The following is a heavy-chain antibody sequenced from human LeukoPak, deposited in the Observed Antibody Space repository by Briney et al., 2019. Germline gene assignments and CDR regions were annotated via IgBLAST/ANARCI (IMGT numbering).Heavy chain of an antibody. V-gene: IGHV4-39*01. D-gene: IGHD3-16*01. CDR2: TYYNGGT. J-gene: IGHJ3*02. CDR3: ATFTAAGQFDGFDI. Sequence: PSETLSLTCTVSGGSISGGNYYWAWIRQPRGKGLEWITSTYYNGGTFDNPSLKSRAAISLDTSKNQVSLKLRSVTAADTAVYYCATFTAAGQFDGFDIWGQGTMVTVSS. CDR1: GGSISGGNYY.